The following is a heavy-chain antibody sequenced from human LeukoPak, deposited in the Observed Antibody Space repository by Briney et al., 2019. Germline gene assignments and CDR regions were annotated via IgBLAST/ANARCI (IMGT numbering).Heavy chain of an antibody. CDR3: ARGGRYCSGGSCYSIGYYYYYGMDV. CDR1: GGSFSGYY. J-gene: IGHJ6*02. Sequence: PSETLSLTCAVYGGSFSGYYWSWIRQPPGKGLEWIGEINHSGSTNYNPSLKSRVTISVDTSKNQFSLKLSSVTAADTAVYYCARGGRYCSGGSCYSIGYYYYYGMDVWGQGTTVTVSS. CDR2: INHSGST. V-gene: IGHV4-34*01. D-gene: IGHD2-15*01.